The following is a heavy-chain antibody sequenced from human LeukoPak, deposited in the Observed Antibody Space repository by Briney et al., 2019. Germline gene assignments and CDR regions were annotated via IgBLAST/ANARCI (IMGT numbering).Heavy chain of an antibody. CDR2: IWYDGSNK. CDR1: GFTFSSYG. CDR3: ARARYYGSGSGRHYYYGMDV. Sequence: GGSLRLSCAASGFTFSSYGMHWVRQAAGKGLEWVAVIWYDGSNKYYADSVKGRFTISRDNSKNTLYLQMNRLRAEDTAVYYCARARYYGSGSGRHYYYGMDVWGQGTTVTVSS. V-gene: IGHV3-33*01. D-gene: IGHD3-10*01. J-gene: IGHJ6*02.